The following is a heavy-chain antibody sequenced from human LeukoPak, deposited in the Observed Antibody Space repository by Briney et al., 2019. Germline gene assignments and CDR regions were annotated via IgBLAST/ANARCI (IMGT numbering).Heavy chain of an antibody. CDR1: GDSITSGSYS. Sequence: PSETLSLTCTVSGDSITSGSYSWTWIRQPPGKGLEWIGYIYHSGGTYFNPSLKSRVTMSVDRSKNQFSLKLNSVTAADTAVYYCAIDGSGYSTWFDPWGQGTLVTVSS. CDR2: IYHSGGT. D-gene: IGHD3-22*01. J-gene: IGHJ5*02. CDR3: AIDGSGYSTWFDP. V-gene: IGHV4-30-2*01.